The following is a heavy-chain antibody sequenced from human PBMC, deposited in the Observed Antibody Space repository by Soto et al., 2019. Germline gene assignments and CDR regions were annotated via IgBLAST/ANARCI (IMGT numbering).Heavy chain of an antibody. V-gene: IGHV3-74*01. Sequence: GGSLRLSCAASGFTFSSYWMHWVRQAPGKGLVWVSRISSDGSSTNYADSVEGRFTTSRDNAKNTLYLQMNSLRAEGTSLYYCTRESSSLNRSLDYWGQGALVTVSS. CDR1: GFTFSSYW. CDR2: ISSDGSST. J-gene: IGHJ4*02. CDR3: TRESSSLNRSLDY. D-gene: IGHD6-6*01.